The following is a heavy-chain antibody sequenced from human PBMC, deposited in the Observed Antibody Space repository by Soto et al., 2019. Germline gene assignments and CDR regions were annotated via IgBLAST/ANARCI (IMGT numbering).Heavy chain of an antibody. J-gene: IGHJ6*02. CDR2: ISGSADST. CDR3: AKTRGAMIYAISVYGMDV. CDR1: GFSFSSFA. Sequence: VQLLESGGGFIHPGGSLRLSCAASGFSFSSFAMNWVRQAPGKGLDWVSIISGSADSTFYADSVKGRFTISRDNSKRTLYLQINSLRAEDTAVYYCAKTRGAMIYAISVYGMDVWGQGTTVTVSS. D-gene: IGHD2-8*01. V-gene: IGHV3-23*01.